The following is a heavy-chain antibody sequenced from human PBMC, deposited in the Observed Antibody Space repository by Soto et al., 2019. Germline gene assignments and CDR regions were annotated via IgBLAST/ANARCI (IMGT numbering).Heavy chain of an antibody. Sequence: QVQLVQSGAEVKKPGASVKVSCKASGYTFIDYYMHWVRQAPGQGLEWMGWINPNSGGTNYAQNFQGWVTMTRDTTISTVYMELSRLRSDDPAVYYCALQNGILYWGQGTLVTVSS. CDR3: ALQNGILY. CDR2: INPNSGGT. CDR1: GYTFIDYY. J-gene: IGHJ4*02. V-gene: IGHV1-2*04. D-gene: IGHD1-26*01.